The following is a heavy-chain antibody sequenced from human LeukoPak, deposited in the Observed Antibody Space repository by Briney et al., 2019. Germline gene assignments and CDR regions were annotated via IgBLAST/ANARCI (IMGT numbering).Heavy chain of an antibody. CDR1: GITLSSYW. CDR2: INSDGSSK. J-gene: IGHJ4*02. D-gene: IGHD4-17*01. Sequence: AGGSLRLSCAASGITLSSYWMHWVRQAPGKGLVWVSRINSDGSSKNYVASEKRRITISGDNTNNPLYLQMNSLRAEDTAVYYCARGVGYGALVDYWGQGTLVTVSP. CDR3: ARGVGYGALVDY. V-gene: IGHV3-74*01.